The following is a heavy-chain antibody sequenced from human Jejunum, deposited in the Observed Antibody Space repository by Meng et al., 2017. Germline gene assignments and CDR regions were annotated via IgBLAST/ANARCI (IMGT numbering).Heavy chain of an antibody. D-gene: IGHD3-22*01. V-gene: IGHV4-38-2*01. J-gene: IGHJ4*02. CDR3: ATTRYYYDSSGYYIKGFDY. Sequence: SDTLSLTCAVSGYSISSGYYWGWIRQPPRKGLEWIGCIYHSGSTYYNPSLKSRVTISVDTSKNQFSLKLSSVTAADTAVYYCATTRYYYDSSGYYIKGFDYWGQGTLVTVSS. CDR1: GYSISSGYY. CDR2: IYHSGST.